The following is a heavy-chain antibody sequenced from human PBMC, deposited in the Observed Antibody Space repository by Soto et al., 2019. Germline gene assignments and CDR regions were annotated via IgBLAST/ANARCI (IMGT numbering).Heavy chain of an antibody. CDR3: AMEYCSSTSCYRDY. Sequence: SVNVSCKASGGTFSSYTISLVRQAPGQGLEWMGRIIPILGIANYAQKFQGRVTITADKSTSTAYMELSSLRSEDTAVYYCAMEYCSSTSCYRDYWGQGTLVTVSS. J-gene: IGHJ4*02. CDR1: GGTFSSYT. D-gene: IGHD2-2*02. V-gene: IGHV1-69*02. CDR2: IIPILGIA.